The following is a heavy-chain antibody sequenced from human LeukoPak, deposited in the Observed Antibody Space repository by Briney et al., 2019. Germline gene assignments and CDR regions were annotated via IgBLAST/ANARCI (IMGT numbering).Heavy chain of an antibody. J-gene: IGHJ4*02. CDR3: AKGVSEYSSSSLDY. CDR2: FSGIGGST. V-gene: IGHV3-23*01. D-gene: IGHD6-6*01. Sequence: GGPLRLSCAASGFPFSSYAMSWVRQAPGKRLEWVSTFSGIGGSTYYADSVKGRFTISRDNFRNTLYLQMNSLRAEDTAVYYCAKGVSEYSSSSLDYWGQGTLVTVSS. CDR1: GFPFSSYA.